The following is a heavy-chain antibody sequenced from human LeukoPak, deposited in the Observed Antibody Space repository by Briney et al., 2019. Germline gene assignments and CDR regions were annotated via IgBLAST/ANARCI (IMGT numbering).Heavy chain of an antibody. D-gene: IGHD2-15*01. CDR3: ARYCSGGSCYADFDY. CDR1: GGSISSYY. V-gene: IGHV4-59*01. J-gene: IGHJ4*02. Sequence: SSETLSLTCTVSGGSISSYYWSWIRQPPGKGLEWIGYISYSGNTNYNPSLKSRVTISVDTSKNQFSLKLSSVTAVDTAVYYCARYCSGGSCYADFDYWGQGTLVTVSS. CDR2: ISYSGNT.